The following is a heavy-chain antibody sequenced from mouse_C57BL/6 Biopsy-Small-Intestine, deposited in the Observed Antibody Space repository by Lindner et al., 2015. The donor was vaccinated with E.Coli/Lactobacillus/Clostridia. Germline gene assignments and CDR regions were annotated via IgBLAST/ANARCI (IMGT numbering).Heavy chain of an antibody. CDR1: GYAFTNHL. J-gene: IGHJ1*03. V-gene: IGHV1-54*01. CDR3: ASSGDLDV. Sequence: VQLQESGAELVRPGTSVKVSCKASGYAFTNHLIEWVKQRPGQGLEWIGVINPGSGGTNYNEKFKGKATLTADKSSSTAYMQLSSLASEDSAVYFCASSGDLDVWGTGTTVTVSS. CDR2: INPGSGGT.